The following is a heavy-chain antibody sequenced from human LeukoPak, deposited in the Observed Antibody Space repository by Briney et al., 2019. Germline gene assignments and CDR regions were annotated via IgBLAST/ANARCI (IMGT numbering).Heavy chain of an antibody. CDR3: VRDRDSTGYYDY. J-gene: IGHJ4*02. CDR1: GFTFSNYW. D-gene: IGHD3-22*01. V-gene: IGHV3-74*01. CDR2: INSDGINT. Sequence: GGSLRLSCAASGFTFSNYWMHWVRQAPGKGLVWVSRINSDGINTSYADSVKGRFTISRDNAKNTLNLQMNSLRAEDTALYYCVRDRDSTGYYDYWGQGTLVTVSS.